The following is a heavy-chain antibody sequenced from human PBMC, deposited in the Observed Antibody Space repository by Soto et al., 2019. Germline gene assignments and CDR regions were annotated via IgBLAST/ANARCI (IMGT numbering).Heavy chain of an antibody. V-gene: IGHV4-59*01. Sequence: QVQLQESGPGLVKPSETLSLTCTVSGGSINSYYWSWIRQPPGKGLEWIGYVYYSGSTNYNPSLKSRVTISVDTSKNQLSLKLSSVTAADTAVYYCARGSGAAAGPYNWFDPWGQGTLVTVSS. D-gene: IGHD6-13*01. CDR1: GGSINSYY. CDR3: ARGSGAAAGPYNWFDP. CDR2: VYYSGST. J-gene: IGHJ5*02.